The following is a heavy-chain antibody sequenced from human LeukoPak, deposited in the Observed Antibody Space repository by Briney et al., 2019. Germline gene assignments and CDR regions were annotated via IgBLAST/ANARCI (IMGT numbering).Heavy chain of an antibody. CDR1: GGSISSYY. J-gene: IGHJ4*02. Sequence: SETLSLTCTVSGGSISSYYWSWIRQPPGKGLEWIGYIYYSGSTNYNPSLKSRVTISVDTSKNQFSLKLSSVTAADTAVYYCAXXAXXGXXXYWGQXTLVTVSP. CDR2: IYYSGST. V-gene: IGHV4-59*01. CDR3: AXXAXXGXXXY.